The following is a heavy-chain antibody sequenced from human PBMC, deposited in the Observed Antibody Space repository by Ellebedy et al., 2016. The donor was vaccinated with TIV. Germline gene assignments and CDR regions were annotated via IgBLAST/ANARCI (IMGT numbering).Heavy chain of an antibody. Sequence: LGGSLRLSCAASGFIFSRYSMNWVRQAPGKGLEWVSSISDTSHYIYYADSLKGRFTISRDNAKNSLYLQVNGLRAEDTAVYYCATYTSTTSLDHWGRGTLVTVSP. CDR3: ATYTSTTSLDH. V-gene: IGHV3-21*01. J-gene: IGHJ4*02. D-gene: IGHD6-13*01. CDR2: ISDTSHYI. CDR1: GFIFSRYS.